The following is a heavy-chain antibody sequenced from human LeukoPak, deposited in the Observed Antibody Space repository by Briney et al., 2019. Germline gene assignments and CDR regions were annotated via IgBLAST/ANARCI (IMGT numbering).Heavy chain of an antibody. V-gene: IGHV3-33*01. D-gene: IGHD6-6*01. CDR1: GFTFSSYG. CDR3: AREAGEQLVRYYYYGMDV. Sequence: GGSLRLSCAASGFTFSSYGMHWVRQAPGKGLEWVAVIWYDGSNKYYADSVKGRFTISRDNSENTLYLQMNSLRAEDTAVYYCAREAGEQLVRYYYYGMDVWGQGTTVTVSS. CDR2: IWYDGSNK. J-gene: IGHJ6*02.